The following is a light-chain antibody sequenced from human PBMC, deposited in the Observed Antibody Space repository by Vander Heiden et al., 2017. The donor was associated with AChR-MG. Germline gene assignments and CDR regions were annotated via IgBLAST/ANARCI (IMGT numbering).Light chain of an antibody. V-gene: IGLV2-14*03. CDR2: DGS. J-gene: IGLJ2*01. CDR3: SSYTSTSHVL. Sequence: QSALTQPAPVSGSPGQSITISCTGTSSDVGGYTYVSWYPLHPGKAPKLMIYDGSKRPSGVSDRFSGSKSGNTASLTISGLQAEDEADYYCSSYTSTSHVLFGGGTRLTVL. CDR1: SSDVGGYTY.